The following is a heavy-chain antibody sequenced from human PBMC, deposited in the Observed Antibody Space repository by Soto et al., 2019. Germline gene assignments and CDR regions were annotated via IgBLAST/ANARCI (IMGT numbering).Heavy chain of an antibody. CDR3: ARDHGGQSGNFIFDN. J-gene: IGHJ4*02. D-gene: IGHD3-16*01. CDR2: ISAYNGNT. V-gene: IGHV1-18*01. CDR1: GYTFTSYG. Sequence: AAVKVSCKASGYTFTSYGISWVRQAPGQGLEWMGWISAYNGNTNYAQKLQGRVTMTTDTSTSTAYMELRSLRAEDTAVYYCARDHGGQSGNFIFDNWGQGTPVTVS.